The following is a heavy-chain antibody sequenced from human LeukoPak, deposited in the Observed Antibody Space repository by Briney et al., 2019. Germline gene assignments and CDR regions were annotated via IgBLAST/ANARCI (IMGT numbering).Heavy chain of an antibody. V-gene: IGHV3-23*01. Sequence: PGGSLRLSCAASGFTFSSYAMSWVRQAPGKGQEWVSAISGSGGSTYYADSVKGRFTISRDNSKNTLYLQMNSLRAEDTAVYYCAKCRDYCYYFDYWGQGTLVTVSS. J-gene: IGHJ4*02. CDR1: GFTFSSYA. CDR2: ISGSGGST. D-gene: IGHD2/OR15-2a*01. CDR3: AKCRDYCYYFDY.